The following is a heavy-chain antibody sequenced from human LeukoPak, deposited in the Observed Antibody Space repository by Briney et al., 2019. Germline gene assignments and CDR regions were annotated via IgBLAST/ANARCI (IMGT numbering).Heavy chain of an antibody. CDR2: INPNSGGT. D-gene: IGHD3-22*01. V-gene: IGHV1-2*06. CDR3: ARVRQYYDSSGYYGY. CDR1: GYTFTRYY. Sequence: ASVKVSCKASGYTFTRYYMHWVRQAPGQGLEWMGRINPNSGGTNYAQKFQGRVTMTRDTSISTAYMELSRLRSDDTAVYYCARVRQYYDSSGYYGYWGQGTLVTVSS. J-gene: IGHJ4*02.